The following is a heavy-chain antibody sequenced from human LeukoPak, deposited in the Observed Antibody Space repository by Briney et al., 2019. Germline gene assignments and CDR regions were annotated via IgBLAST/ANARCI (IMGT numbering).Heavy chain of an antibody. CDR3: AKVNRVGVAAFYY. J-gene: IGHJ4*02. CDR2: ISSSGSTT. D-gene: IGHD1-14*01. Sequence: PGGSLRLSCAASGFTFSSYAMSWVRQAPGKGLEWVSAISSSGSTTYYADSVKGRFTISRDNAKNTLYLQMNSLRAEDTAVYYGAKVNRVGVAAFYYSGQGALVTLSS. V-gene: IGHV3-23*01. CDR1: GFTFSSYA.